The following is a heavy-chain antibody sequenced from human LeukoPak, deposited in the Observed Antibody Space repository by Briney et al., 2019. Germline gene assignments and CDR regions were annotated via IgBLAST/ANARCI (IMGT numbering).Heavy chain of an antibody. V-gene: IGHV1-2*02. CDR1: GYTFTAYY. Sequence: ASMKVSCKASGYTFTAYYIHWVRQAPGQGLEWMGWINPNSGDTNYAQNFQGRVTMTRDTSISTAYMELSRLRSDDTAVYYCARAKDYDILTGYYTPYYFDYWGQGTLVTVSS. J-gene: IGHJ4*02. CDR3: ARAKDYDILTGYYTPYYFDY. CDR2: INPNSGDT. D-gene: IGHD3-9*01.